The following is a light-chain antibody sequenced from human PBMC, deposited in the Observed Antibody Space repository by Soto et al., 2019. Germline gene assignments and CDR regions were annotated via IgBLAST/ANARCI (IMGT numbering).Light chain of an antibody. CDR2: DAS. CDR3: QQRSNLIT. J-gene: IGKJ5*01. Sequence: EMAIKQSPVTLSVSPGERATLSCRASQSVSSYLAWYQQKPVQAPRLLIYDASNRATDIPARFSGSGSGTDFTLTSSSLEPEDFAVYYCQQRSNLITFGQGTRLEIK. CDR1: QSVSSY. V-gene: IGKV3-11*01.